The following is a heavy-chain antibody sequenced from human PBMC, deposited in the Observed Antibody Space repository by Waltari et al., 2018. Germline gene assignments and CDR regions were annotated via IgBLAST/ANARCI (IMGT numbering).Heavy chain of an antibody. CDR1: GFTFSSYS. D-gene: IGHD6-19*01. CDR3: AKGIFPVAAIPYFDY. CDR2: ISSSSSTI. V-gene: IGHV3-48*01. J-gene: IGHJ4*02. Sequence: EVQLVESGGGLVQPGGSLRLSCAASGFTFSSYSMNWVRQAPGKGLEWVSYISSSSSTIYYADSVKGRFTISRDNSKNTLYLQMNSLRAEDTAVYYCAKGIFPVAAIPYFDYWGQGTLVTVSS.